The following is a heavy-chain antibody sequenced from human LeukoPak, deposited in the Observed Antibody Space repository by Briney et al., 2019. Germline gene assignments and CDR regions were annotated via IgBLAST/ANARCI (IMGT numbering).Heavy chain of an antibody. CDR1: GGSISGYY. CDR3: ARYTVTTWAFDY. CDR2: IYYSGST. D-gene: IGHD4-17*01. J-gene: IGHJ4*02. V-gene: IGHV4-59*08. Sequence: PSETLSLTCTVSGGSISGYYWSWIRQPPGKGLEWIGYIYYSGSTNYNPSLKSRVTISVDTSKNQFSLKLSSVTAADTAVYYCARYTVTTWAFDYWGQGTLVTVSS.